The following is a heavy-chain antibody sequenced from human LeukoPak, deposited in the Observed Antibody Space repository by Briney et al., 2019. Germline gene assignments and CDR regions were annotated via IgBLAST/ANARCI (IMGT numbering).Heavy chain of an antibody. Sequence: HTGGSLRLSCAASGFTVSSNYMSWVRQAPGKGLERVSAIYSGGSTYYADSVKGRFTISRDNSKNTLYLQMNSLRAEDTAVYFCARRQVGATVDYWGQGTLVTVSS. CDR2: IYSGGST. V-gene: IGHV3-66*02. D-gene: IGHD1-26*01. J-gene: IGHJ4*02. CDR1: GFTVSSNY. CDR3: ARRQVGATVDY.